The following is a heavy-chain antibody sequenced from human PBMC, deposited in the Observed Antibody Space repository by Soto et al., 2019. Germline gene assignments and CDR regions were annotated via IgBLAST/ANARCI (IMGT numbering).Heavy chain of an antibody. Sequence: SETLSFTSPFSVVSISNSIYYWGWIRRPPGKGLEWIGTIYYSGITYYNPSLKSRVTISVDTSKNQFSLKLTSVTAADTAVYYCARHGSNWGQGTLVTVSS. CDR1: VVSISNSIYY. J-gene: IGHJ4*02. CDR2: IYYSGIT. V-gene: IGHV4-39*01. CDR3: ARHGSN.